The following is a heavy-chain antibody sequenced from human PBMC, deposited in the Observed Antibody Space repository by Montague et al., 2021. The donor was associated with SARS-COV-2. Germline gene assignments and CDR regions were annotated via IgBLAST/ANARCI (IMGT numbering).Heavy chain of an antibody. V-gene: IGHV4-61*02. J-gene: IGHJ6*01. D-gene: IGHD3-22*01. CDR3: ARAKGSRYYYDSSGYYRDRGYYDCYYGMDV. CDR2: IYTSGST. Sequence: TLSLTCTVSGGSISSGSYYWSWIRQPAGKGLEWIGRIYTSGSTNYNPSLKSRVTISVDTSKNQFSLKLSSVTAADTAVYYCARAKGSRYYYDSSGYYRDRGYYDCYYGMDVWGQGTTVTVSS. CDR1: GGSISSGSYY.